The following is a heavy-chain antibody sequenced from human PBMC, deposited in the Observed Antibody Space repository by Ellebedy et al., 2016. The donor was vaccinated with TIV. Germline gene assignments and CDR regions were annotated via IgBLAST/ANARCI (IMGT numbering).Heavy chain of an antibody. J-gene: IGHJ5*02. CDR2: ITGNGRGT. Sequence: PGGSLRLSCAASGFSFSPHWMSWVRQAPGKGLAWVSGITGNGRGTNYADSVRGRFVISRDNAKNILYLQMNSLGADDTAVYYCTREHWSSLPSWGQGTLVTVSS. D-gene: IGHD3-3*01. V-gene: IGHV3-74*01. CDR1: GFSFSPHW. CDR3: TREHWSSLPS.